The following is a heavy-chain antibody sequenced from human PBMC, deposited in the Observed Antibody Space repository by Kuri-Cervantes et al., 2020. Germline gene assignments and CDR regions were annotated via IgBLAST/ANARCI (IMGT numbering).Heavy chain of an antibody. CDR1: GGSISSYY. D-gene: IGHD3-3*01. CDR2: IYYSGST. V-gene: IGHV4-59*06. CDR3: ASAGYDFWSGYTDY. J-gene: IGHJ4*02. Sequence: SETLSLTCTVSGGSISSYYWSWIRQPPGKGLEWIGYIYYSGSTYYNPSLKSRVTISVDTSKNQFSLKLSSVTAADTAVYYCASAGYDFWSGYTDYWGQGTLVTVSS.